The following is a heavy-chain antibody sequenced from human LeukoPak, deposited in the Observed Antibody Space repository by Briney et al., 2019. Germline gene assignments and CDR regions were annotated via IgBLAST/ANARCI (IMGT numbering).Heavy chain of an antibody. CDR1: GFTFTSYA. CDR2: ISGSGGST. J-gene: IGHJ4*02. D-gene: IGHD3-22*01. Sequence: GGSLRLSCAASGFTFTSYAMSWGRQAPGKGLEWVSPISGSGGSTYYADSVKGRFTISRDNSKNTLYLQMNSLRADDTAVYSCAKVPRSTLMIARRDFHSWGQGTLVTVSS. CDR3: AKVPRSTLMIARRDFHS. V-gene: IGHV3-23*01.